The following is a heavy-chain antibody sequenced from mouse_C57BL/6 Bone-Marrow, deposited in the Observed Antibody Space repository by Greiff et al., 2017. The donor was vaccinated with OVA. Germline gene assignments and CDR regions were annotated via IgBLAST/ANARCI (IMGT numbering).Heavy chain of an antibody. CDR1: GYAFSSSW. CDR2: IYPGDGDT. D-gene: IGHD1-1*02. Sequence: VQLQQSGPELVKPGASVKISCKASGYAFSSSWMNWVKQRPGKGLEWIGRIYPGDGDTTYNGKFKGKATRTEDKSSSTAYIQLSSLTSEDSAVYFCARVWCFDYWGQGTTLTVSS. J-gene: IGHJ2*01. CDR3: ARVWCFDY. V-gene: IGHV1-82*01.